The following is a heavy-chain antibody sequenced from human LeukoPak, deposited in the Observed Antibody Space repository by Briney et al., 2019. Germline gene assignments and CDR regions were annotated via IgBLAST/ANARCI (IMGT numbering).Heavy chain of an antibody. D-gene: IGHD5-24*01. V-gene: IGHV3-53*01. CDR1: GFAVSSNH. Sequence: GGSLRLSCAASGFAVSSNHMNWVRQAPGKGLEWVSVIYSGGSTYYADSVKGRFTISRDNSKNTLYLQMNSLRAEDTAVYYCAREGPRDGYNCLFDYWGQGTLVTVSS. CDR2: IYSGGST. CDR3: AREGPRDGYNCLFDY. J-gene: IGHJ4*02.